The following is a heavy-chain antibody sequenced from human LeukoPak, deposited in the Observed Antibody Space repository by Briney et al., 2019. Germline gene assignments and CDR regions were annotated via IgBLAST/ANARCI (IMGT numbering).Heavy chain of an antibody. J-gene: IGHJ3*02. V-gene: IGHV4-39*01. CDR1: GDSVSSSSYY. D-gene: IGHD6-13*01. CDR3: VSRKPSASSWYSFAFRI. Sequence: SETLSLTCTVSGDSVSSSSYYWGWIRQPPGRGLEWIGSIYYSSGRTYYNPSLKSRVTISVDTSKNQFSLRVNSVAAADTAVYYCVSRKPSASSWYSFAFRIWGQGTMVTVSS. CDR2: IYYSSGRT.